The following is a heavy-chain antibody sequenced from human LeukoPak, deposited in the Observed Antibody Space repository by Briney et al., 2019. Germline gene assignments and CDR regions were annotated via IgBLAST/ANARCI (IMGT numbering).Heavy chain of an antibody. J-gene: IGHJ4*02. V-gene: IGHV3-48*01. D-gene: IGHD3-22*01. CDR2: ITSSSSTM. CDR3: ARKSGSSGYPFDY. CDR1: GFPFSSYS. Sequence: GGSLRLSCAASGFPFSSYSMNWVRHAPGKGREWVSYITSSSSTMYYADAVKGRFAISRDNAKNSLYLQMNRLRAEDTAVYYCARKSGSSGYPFDYWGQGILVSVSS.